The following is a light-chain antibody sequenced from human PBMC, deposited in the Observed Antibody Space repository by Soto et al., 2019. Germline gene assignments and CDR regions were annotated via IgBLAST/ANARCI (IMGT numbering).Light chain of an antibody. J-gene: IGLJ1*01. CDR2: TNT. CDR1: SSNIGSNP. Sequence: QSVLTQPPSVSGTPGQGVTISCSGSSSNIGSNPVTWCQHLPGTAPKLLIYTNTERPSGVRDRFSGSKSGTSASLAISGLQSEDEADYYCAAWDDSLNGYVFGTGTKVTVL. CDR3: AAWDDSLNGYV. V-gene: IGLV1-44*01.